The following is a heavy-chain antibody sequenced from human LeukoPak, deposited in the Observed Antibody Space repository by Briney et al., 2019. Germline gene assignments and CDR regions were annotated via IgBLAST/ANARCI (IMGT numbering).Heavy chain of an antibody. V-gene: IGHV4-39*01. D-gene: IGHD5/OR15-5a*01. Sequence: SETLSLTCTVSGGSISSYYWGWIRQPPGKGLEWIGSIYYSGSTYYNPSLKSRVTISVDTSKNQFSLKLSSVTAADTAVYYCARPSFFFYDRRYFDLWGRGTLVTVSS. CDR3: ARPSFFFYDRRYFDL. CDR1: GGSISSYY. CDR2: IYYSGST. J-gene: IGHJ2*01.